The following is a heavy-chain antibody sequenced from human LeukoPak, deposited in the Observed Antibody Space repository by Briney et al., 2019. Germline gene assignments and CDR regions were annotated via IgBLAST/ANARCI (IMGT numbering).Heavy chain of an antibody. CDR3: ASGYCSGRSCPLFDWFDP. CDR2: IKQDGSEK. J-gene: IGHJ5*02. D-gene: IGHD2-15*01. V-gene: IGHV3-7*01. CDR1: GFTFSSYW. Sequence: GGSLRLSCAASGFTFSSYWMSWVRQAPGKGLEWVANIKQDGSEKYYVDSVKGRFTISRDNAKNSLYLQMNSLRAEDTAVYYCASGYCSGRSCPLFDWFDPWGQGTLVTVSS.